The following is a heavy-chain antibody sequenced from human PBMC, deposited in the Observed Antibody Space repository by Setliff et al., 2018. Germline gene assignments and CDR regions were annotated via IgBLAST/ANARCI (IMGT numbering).Heavy chain of an antibody. CDR2: INHRGFT. Sequence: PSETLSLTCGVYGGGGSFSNYYWSWIRQPPGKGLEWIGEINHRGFTDYKPSLKSRLTMSVDTSKNQFSLKLRSVTAADTAVYYCARGPGDVAFDYWGQGTLVTVSS. CDR1: GGGGSFSNYY. D-gene: IGHD7-27*01. CDR3: ARGPGDVAFDY. J-gene: IGHJ4*02. V-gene: IGHV4-34*01.